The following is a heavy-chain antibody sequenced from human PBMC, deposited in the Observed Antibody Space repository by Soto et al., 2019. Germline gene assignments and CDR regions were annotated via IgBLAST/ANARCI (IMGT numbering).Heavy chain of an antibody. CDR3: ARDSISWFVPFDY. Sequence: QVQLQESGPGLVKPSETLSLTCTVSGGSISSYYWSWIRQPPGKGLEWIGYIYYSGSTNYNPSLKSRVTISVDTSKNQFALKLRSVTAADTAVYYCARDSISWFVPFDYWGQGTLVTVSS. V-gene: IGHV4-59*01. CDR1: GGSISSYY. D-gene: IGHD6-13*01. J-gene: IGHJ4*02. CDR2: IYYSGST.